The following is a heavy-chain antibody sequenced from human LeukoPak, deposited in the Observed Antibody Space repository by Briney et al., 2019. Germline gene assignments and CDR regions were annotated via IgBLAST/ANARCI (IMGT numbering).Heavy chain of an antibody. D-gene: IGHD3-9*01. CDR3: AVTYYDILTGYYDKDY. Sequence: ASVKVSCKASGYTFTGYYMHWVRQAPGQGLEWMGWINPNSGGTNYAQKFQGRVTMTRDTSISTAYMELSRLRSDDTAVYYCAVTYYDILTGYYDKDYWGQGTLVTVSS. CDR2: INPNSGGT. V-gene: IGHV1-2*02. J-gene: IGHJ4*02. CDR1: GYTFTGYY.